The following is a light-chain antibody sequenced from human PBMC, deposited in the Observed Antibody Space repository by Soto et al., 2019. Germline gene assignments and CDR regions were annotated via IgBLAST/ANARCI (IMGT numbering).Light chain of an antibody. V-gene: IGKV3-15*01. CDR1: QSVTTN. CDR2: DAS. Sequence: EVVMTQSPATLSVSPGERVTFSCRASQSVTTNLAWYQHKPGQSPRLLISDASTGASGIPPRFSGSGSGTEFTLIIDRLQSADFAVYYCQQYDRWPVTFDGGTKVEIK. CDR3: QQYDRWPVT. J-gene: IGKJ4*01.